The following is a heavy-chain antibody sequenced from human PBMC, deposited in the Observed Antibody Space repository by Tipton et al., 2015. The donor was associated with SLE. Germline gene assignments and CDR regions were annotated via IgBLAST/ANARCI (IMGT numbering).Heavy chain of an antibody. Sequence: TLSLTCTVSGGSISRYSWSWIRQPAGKALEWIGHAYASGNTNYNPSLKSRVTMSVETSKNQFSLKLSSVTAADTAVYYCARGMKVAGTYYFDYWGQGTLVTVSS. CDR2: AYASGNT. V-gene: IGHV4-4*07. J-gene: IGHJ4*02. CDR3: ARGMKVAGTYYFDY. D-gene: IGHD6-19*01. CDR1: GGSISRYS.